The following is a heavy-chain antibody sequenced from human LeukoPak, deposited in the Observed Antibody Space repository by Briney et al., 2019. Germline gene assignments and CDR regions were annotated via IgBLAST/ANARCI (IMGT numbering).Heavy chain of an antibody. CDR2: IYYSGST. D-gene: IGHD4-17*01. Sequence: SETLSLTCTVSGGSISSYYWSWIRQPPGKGLEWIGYIYYSGSTNYNPSLKSRVTISVDTSKNQFSLKLSSVTAADTAVYYCARRSYGVAFDIWGQGTMVTVSS. J-gene: IGHJ3*02. CDR3: ARRSYGVAFDI. CDR1: GGSISSYY. V-gene: IGHV4-59*08.